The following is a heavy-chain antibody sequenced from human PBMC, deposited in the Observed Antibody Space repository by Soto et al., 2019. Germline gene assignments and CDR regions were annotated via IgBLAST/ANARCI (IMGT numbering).Heavy chain of an antibody. V-gene: IGHV1-2*02. CDR2: INPKTGDT. J-gene: IGHJ4*02. Sequence: QMQLVQSGAEARKPGASVKVSCKTSGYTFTGYYLNCVRQAPGRGLEWVGWINPKTGDTNNAQKFQGSVTMTTDTSISTGYMELSGLKYDDTAVYYCVTGDHLVRWGQGTRVTVSS. CDR1: GYTFTGYY. CDR3: VTGDHLVR. D-gene: IGHD2-8*02.